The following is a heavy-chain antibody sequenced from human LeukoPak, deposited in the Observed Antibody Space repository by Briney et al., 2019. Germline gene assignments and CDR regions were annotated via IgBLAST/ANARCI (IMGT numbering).Heavy chain of an antibody. CDR2: IHYSGST. Sequence: SETLSLTCTVSSDSISSYYWSRIRQPPGKGLEWIAYIHYSGSTHYNPSLKSRVTISVDTSKNQFSLRLSSVTAADTAVYFCARASNYFDVLYWGQGTLVTVSS. J-gene: IGHJ4*02. CDR1: SDSISSYY. CDR3: ARASNYFDVLY. D-gene: IGHD3-22*01. V-gene: IGHV4-59*08.